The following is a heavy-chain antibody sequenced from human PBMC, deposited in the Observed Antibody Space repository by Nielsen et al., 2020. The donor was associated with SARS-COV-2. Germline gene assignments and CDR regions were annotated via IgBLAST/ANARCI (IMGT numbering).Heavy chain of an antibody. D-gene: IGHD6-6*01. Sequence: GESLKISCAASGFRFNVYSMSWVRQAPGKGPEWLSYISRTSDTKYYADSVKGRFTISRDNANNSLYLQMNSLRAEDTAVYYCASPGSDVDYWGQGTLVTVSS. CDR3: ASPGSDVDY. CDR1: GFRFNVYS. V-gene: IGHV3-48*04. CDR2: ISRTSDTK. J-gene: IGHJ4*02.